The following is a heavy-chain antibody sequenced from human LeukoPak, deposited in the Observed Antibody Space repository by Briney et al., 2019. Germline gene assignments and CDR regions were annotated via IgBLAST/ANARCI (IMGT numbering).Heavy chain of an antibody. J-gene: IGHJ4*02. D-gene: IGHD2-21*02. CDR3: ARGLAYCGGDCPYYFDY. Sequence: SETLSLTCTVSGASISSYYWSWIRQPPGKGLEWIGYIYYSGSSYYNPSLKSRVTISVDTSKNQFSLKLSSVTAADTAVYYCARGLAYCGGDCPYYFDYWGQGTLVTVSS. V-gene: IGHV4-59*08. CDR1: GASISSYY. CDR2: IYYSGSS.